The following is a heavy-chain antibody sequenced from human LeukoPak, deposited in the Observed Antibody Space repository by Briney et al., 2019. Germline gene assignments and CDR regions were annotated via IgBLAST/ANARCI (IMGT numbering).Heavy chain of an antibody. CDR3: TPDEGLSTYDSSGYYDY. V-gene: IGHV3-15*01. D-gene: IGHD3-22*01. CDR1: GFTFSNAW. Sequence: PGGSLRLSCAASGFTFSNAWMSWVRQAPGKGLEWVGRIKSKTDGGTTDYAAPVKGRFTISRDDSKNTLYLQMNSLKTEDTAVYYWTPDEGLSTYDSSGYYDYWGQGTLVTVSS. J-gene: IGHJ4*02. CDR2: IKSKTDGGTT.